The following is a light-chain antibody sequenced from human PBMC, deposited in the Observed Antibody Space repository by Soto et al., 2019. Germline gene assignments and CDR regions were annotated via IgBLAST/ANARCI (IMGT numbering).Light chain of an antibody. Sequence: DIQMTQSPSTLSASVGDRVTITCRASQSISNWLAWYQQKPGKAPKLLIYKASNLESGVSSRFSGSGFGTEFTLTITSLQPDDFATYYCQQYDTYRAFGQGTKVEIK. CDR2: KAS. CDR3: QQYDTYRA. J-gene: IGKJ1*01. CDR1: QSISNW. V-gene: IGKV1-5*03.